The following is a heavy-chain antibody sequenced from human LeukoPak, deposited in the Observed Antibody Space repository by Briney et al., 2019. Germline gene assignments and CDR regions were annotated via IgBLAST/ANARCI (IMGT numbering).Heavy chain of an antibody. V-gene: IGHV3-74*01. CDR2: INSDGSST. J-gene: IGHJ5*02. D-gene: IGHD1-7*01. CDR3: ARDTTRAGTGWFDP. CDR1: GFTFSSYW. Sequence: GGSLRLSCAASGFTFSSYWMHWVRQAPGKGLEWVSRINSDGSSTSYADSVKGRFTISRDNAKNTLYLQMNSLRAEDTAVYYCARDTTRAGTGWFDPWGQGTLVTVSS.